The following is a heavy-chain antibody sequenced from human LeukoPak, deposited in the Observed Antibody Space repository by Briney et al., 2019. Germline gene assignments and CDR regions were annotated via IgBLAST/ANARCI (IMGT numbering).Heavy chain of an antibody. CDR3: ARFPDEILTGENRYYYYGMDV. CDR1: GGSISSSSYY. V-gene: IGHV4-39*07. Sequence: SETLSLTCTVSGGSISSSSYYWGWIRQPPGKGLEWIGSICYSGSTYYNPSLKSRVTISVDTSKNQFSLKLSSVTAADAAVYYCARFPDEILTGENRYYYYGMDVWGQGTTVTVSS. J-gene: IGHJ6*02. D-gene: IGHD3-9*01. CDR2: ICYSGST.